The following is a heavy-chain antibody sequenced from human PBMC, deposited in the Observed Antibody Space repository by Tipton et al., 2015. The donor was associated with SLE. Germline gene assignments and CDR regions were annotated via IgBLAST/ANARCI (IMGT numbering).Heavy chain of an antibody. J-gene: IGHJ4*02. CDR2: ISGSRNYK. CDR1: GITFSSYA. D-gene: IGHD5-24*01. CDR3: TRGGPMAY. Sequence: SLRLSCAASGITFSSYAMHWVRQAPGKGLEWVSSISGSRNYKYYADSVKGRITISRDNAKNSVYLEINSLRPEDTAVYYCTRGGPMAYWGKGTLATVSS. V-gene: IGHV3-21*03.